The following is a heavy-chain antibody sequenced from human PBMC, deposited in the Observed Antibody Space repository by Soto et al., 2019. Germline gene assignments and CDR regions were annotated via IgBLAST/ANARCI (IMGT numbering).Heavy chain of an antibody. D-gene: IGHD1-1*01. CDR1: GFSFRNYA. J-gene: IGHJ4*02. CDR3: EKEAEENENVPIPGDN. CDR2: LSGSGTMR. Sequence: EVQLLESGGGLVQPGGSLRLSCAASGFSFRNYAMTWVRQAPGKGLEWVSGLSGSGTMRYYADSVRGRFIISRDNAKNTLFLQMDNLRVEDSAVYYCEKEAEENENVPIPGDNWGQGTPVTVSS. V-gene: IGHV3-23*01.